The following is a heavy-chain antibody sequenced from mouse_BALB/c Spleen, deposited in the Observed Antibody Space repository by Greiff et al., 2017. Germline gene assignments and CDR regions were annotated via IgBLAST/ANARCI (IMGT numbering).Heavy chain of an antibody. V-gene: IGHV1-5*01. Sequence: VQLQQPGSVLVRPGASVKLSCKASGYTFTSYWMHWVKQRPGQGLEWIGAIYPGNSDTSYNQKFKGKAKLTAVTSTSTAYMELSSLTNEDSAVYYCTRGGIYYGNYDYWGQGTTLTVSS. J-gene: IGHJ2*01. CDR2: IYPGNSDT. D-gene: IGHD2-1*01. CDR1: GYTFTSYW. CDR3: TRGGIYYGNYDY.